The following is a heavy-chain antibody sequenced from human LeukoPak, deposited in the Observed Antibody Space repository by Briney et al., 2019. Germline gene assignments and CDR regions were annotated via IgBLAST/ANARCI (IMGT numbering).Heavy chain of an antibody. CDR3: ARNAPRGDYDMEPIDY. V-gene: IGHV3-53*01. CDR2: IYSGGST. CDR1: GFTVSSKY. D-gene: IGHD3-9*01. Sequence: GGSLRLSCAVSGFTVSSKYMSWVRQAPGKGLEWVSVIYSGGSTYYADSVKGRFTISRDNSKNTLYLQMNSLRAEDTAVYYCARNAPRGDYDMEPIDYWGQGTLVTVSS. J-gene: IGHJ4*02.